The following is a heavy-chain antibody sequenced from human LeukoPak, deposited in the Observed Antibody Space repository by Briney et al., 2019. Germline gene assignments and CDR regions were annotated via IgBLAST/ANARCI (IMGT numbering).Heavy chain of an antibody. V-gene: IGHV3-21*01. CDR3: ARDGGYAFDI. CDR1: GFTFSSYS. CDR2: ITRSSSYI. J-gene: IGHJ3*02. Sequence: PGGSLRLSCAASGFTFSSYSMNWVRQAPGKGLQWVSSITRSSSYIYYADSVKGRFTISRDNAKNSLYLQMNSLRAEDTAVYYCARDGGYAFDIWGQGTMVTVSS. D-gene: IGHD2-15*01.